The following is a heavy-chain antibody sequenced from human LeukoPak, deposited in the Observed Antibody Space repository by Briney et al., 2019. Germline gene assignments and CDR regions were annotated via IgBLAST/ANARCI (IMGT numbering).Heavy chain of an antibody. CDR1: GFTFSSYA. V-gene: IGHV3-23*01. J-gene: IGHJ4*02. D-gene: IGHD3-10*01. CDR2: ISGSGGST. CDR3: AKALEEYYYGSGSYYLNDY. Sequence: GASLRLSCAASGFTFSSYAMSWVRQAPGKGLEWVSAISGSGGSTYHADSVKGRFTISRDNSKNTLYLQMNSLRAEDTAVYYCAKALEEYYYGSGSYYLNDYWGQGTLVTVSS.